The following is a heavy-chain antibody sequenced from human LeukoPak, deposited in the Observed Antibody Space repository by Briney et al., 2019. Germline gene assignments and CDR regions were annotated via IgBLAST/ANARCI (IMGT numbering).Heavy chain of an antibody. D-gene: IGHD5-18*01. CDR1: GGSVSSGSYY. Sequence: SETLSLTCTVSGGSVSSGSYYWSWIRQPPGRGLEWIGYIYYSGSTNYNPSLKSRATISVDTSKNHFSLKLSSVTAADTAMYYCAREYSYGYFDYWGQGTLVTVSS. J-gene: IGHJ4*02. CDR3: AREYSYGYFDY. CDR2: IYYSGST. V-gene: IGHV4-61*03.